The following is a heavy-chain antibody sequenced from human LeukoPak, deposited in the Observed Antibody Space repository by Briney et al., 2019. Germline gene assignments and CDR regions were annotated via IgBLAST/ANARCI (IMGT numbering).Heavy chain of an antibody. CDR3: ARGTTTTGYYFDY. CDR1: GFTFSSYG. CDR2: IWYDGSNK. J-gene: IGHJ4*02. Sequence: GGSLRLSCAASGFTFSSYGMHWVRQAPGKGLEWVAVIWYDGSNKYYADSVKGRLTISRDNSKNTLYLQMNSLRAEDTAVYYCARGTTTTGYYFDYWGQGTLVTVSS. V-gene: IGHV3-33*01. D-gene: IGHD4-17*01.